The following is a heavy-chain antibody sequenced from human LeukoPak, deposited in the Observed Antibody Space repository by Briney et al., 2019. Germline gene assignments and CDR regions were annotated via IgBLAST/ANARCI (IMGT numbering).Heavy chain of an antibody. CDR2: INSDGSST. V-gene: IGHV3-74*01. CDR3: AREYRGSRRSDAFDI. Sequence: GGSLRLSCAASGFTFSSDWMHWVRQAPEKGLVWVSRINSDGSSTNYADSVKGRFTISRDNAKNTLYLQMNSLRAEDTAVYYCAREYRGSRRSDAFDIWGQGTMVTVSS. D-gene: IGHD3-10*01. CDR1: GFTFSSDW. J-gene: IGHJ3*02.